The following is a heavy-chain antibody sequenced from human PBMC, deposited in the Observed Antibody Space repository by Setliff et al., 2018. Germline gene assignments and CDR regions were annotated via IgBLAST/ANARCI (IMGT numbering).Heavy chain of an antibody. CDR2: INPSSGRT. CDR1: GYTFTSHY. J-gene: IGHJ3*02. CDR3: ARDVFPYHYEGAFDI. Sequence: GASVKVSCEASGYTFTSHYMHWVRQAPGLGLEWMGTINPSSGRTSYAQKFQGRVTMTRDTSTSTVYMDMSSRRSEDTAVYYCARDVFPYHYEGAFDIWGQGTMVTVSS. D-gene: IGHD3-22*01. V-gene: IGHV1-46*01.